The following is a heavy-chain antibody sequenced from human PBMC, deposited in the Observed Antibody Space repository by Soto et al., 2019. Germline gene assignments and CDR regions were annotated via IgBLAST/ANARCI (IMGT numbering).Heavy chain of an antibody. CDR3: AKGYNYDYEYY. CDR1: GYTFTTYG. CDR2: ISGYNGNT. Sequence: ASVKVSCKASGYTFTTYGISWVRQAPGQGLEWMGWISGYNGNTNYAQKFQGRVTMTTDTSTSTAYMELRSLRSADTAVYYCAKGYNYDYEYYWGLGTLVTVSS. V-gene: IGHV1-18*01. D-gene: IGHD5-18*01. J-gene: IGHJ4*02.